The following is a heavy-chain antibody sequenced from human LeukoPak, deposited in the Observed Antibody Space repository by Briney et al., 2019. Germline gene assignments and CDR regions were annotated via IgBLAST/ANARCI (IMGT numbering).Heavy chain of an antibody. V-gene: IGHV3-21*01. CDR1: GFTFSSYS. D-gene: IGHD1-26*01. J-gene: IGHJ3*02. Sequence: GGSLRLSCAASGFTFSSYSMNWVRQAPGKGLEWVSSISSSSSYIYYADSVKGRFTISRDNAKNSLYLQMNSLRAEDTAVYYCARDRETHRAYPSPSAFGIWGQGTMVTVSS. CDR3: ARDRETHRAYPSPSAFGI. CDR2: ISSSSSYI.